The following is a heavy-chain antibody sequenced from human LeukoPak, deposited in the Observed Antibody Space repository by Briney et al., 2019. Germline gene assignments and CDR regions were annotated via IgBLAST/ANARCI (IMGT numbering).Heavy chain of an antibody. D-gene: IGHD2-2*01. V-gene: IGHV3-23*01. J-gene: IGHJ4*02. Sequence: GGSLRLSCAASGFSFSSFAMSWVRQAPGKGLEWVSSISGSGGSTYYADSVKGRFTISRDNSKNTLYLQMNSLRAEDTAVYYCAKDLYCSSTSCYEAVYWGQGTLVTVSS. CDR2: ISGSGGST. CDR3: AKDLYCSSTSCYEAVY. CDR1: GFSFSSFA.